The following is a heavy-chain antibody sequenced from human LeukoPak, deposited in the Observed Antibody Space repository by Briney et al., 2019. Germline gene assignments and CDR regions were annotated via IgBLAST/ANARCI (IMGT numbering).Heavy chain of an antibody. D-gene: IGHD2-8*01. J-gene: IGHJ5*02. CDR1: GGSTRGNY. V-gene: IGHV4-59*01. CDR2: IYYSGST. Sequence: PSETLSLTCSVSGGSTRGNYWSWIRQPPGKGPEWIGYIYYSGSTNYNPSLKSRVTISIDTSKNQFSLQLNSVTASDTAVYYCARDGRNCTNNYCYTWFDPWGPGILVTVSS. CDR3: ARDGRNCTNNYCYTWFDP.